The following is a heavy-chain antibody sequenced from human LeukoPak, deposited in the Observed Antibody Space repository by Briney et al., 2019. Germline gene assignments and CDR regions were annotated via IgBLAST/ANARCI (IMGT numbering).Heavy chain of an antibody. J-gene: IGHJ4*02. CDR3: AKGSAVADIYFDY. CDR1: GFTFSTYA. CDR2: ISDSGGST. Sequence: GGSLRLSCAASGFTFSTYAMSWVRQAPGKGLEWVSAISDSGGSTYYADSVKGRFTISRDNSKNTLYLQMNSLRAEDTAVYYCAKGSAVADIYFDYWGQGTLVTVSS. V-gene: IGHV3-23*01. D-gene: IGHD6-19*01.